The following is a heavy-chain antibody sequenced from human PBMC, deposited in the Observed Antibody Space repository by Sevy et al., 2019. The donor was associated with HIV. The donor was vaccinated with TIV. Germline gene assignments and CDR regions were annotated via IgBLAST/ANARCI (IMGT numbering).Heavy chain of an antibody. CDR1: GFTFSNAW. D-gene: IGHD3-9*01. CDR2: IKSKIDGATR. J-gene: IGHJ4*02. Sequence: GGSLRLSCAASGFTFSNAWMSWVRQAPGKGLKWVGRIKSKIDGATRDLAAPVKGRITISRDDSRNTLYLQMNSLKTEDTGVYYCATGLGKSDFDYWGQGTLVTVSS. CDR3: ATGLGKSDFDY. V-gene: IGHV3-15*01.